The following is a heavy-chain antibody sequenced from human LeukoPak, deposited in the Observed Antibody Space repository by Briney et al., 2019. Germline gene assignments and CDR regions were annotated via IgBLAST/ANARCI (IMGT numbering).Heavy chain of an antibody. CDR3: AGTYCSGGSCHDPFDY. CDR2: IYYSGST. D-gene: IGHD2-15*01. Sequence: SETLSLXCTVSGGSISSSSYYWGWIRQPPGKGLEWIGSIYYSGSTYYNPSLKSRVTISVDTSKNQFSLKLSSVTAADTAVYYCAGTYCSGGSCHDPFDYWGQGTLVTVSS. J-gene: IGHJ4*02. CDR1: GGSISSSSYY. V-gene: IGHV4-39*01.